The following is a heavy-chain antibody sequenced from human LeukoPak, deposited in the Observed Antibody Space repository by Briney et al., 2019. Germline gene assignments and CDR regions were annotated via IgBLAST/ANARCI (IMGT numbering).Heavy chain of an antibody. D-gene: IGHD2-21*01. CDR2: ISPILGIA. Sequence: SLKVSCKASGGTFSNYPITWVRQAPAQGLEWMGRISPILGIANYAQKFQGRVTITADKSTSTAYMELSSLRSEDTAVYYCARDADPPYYCGGDCWGQGTLVTVSS. CDR1: GGTFSNYP. J-gene: IGHJ4*02. CDR3: ARDADPPYYCGGDC. V-gene: IGHV1-69*04.